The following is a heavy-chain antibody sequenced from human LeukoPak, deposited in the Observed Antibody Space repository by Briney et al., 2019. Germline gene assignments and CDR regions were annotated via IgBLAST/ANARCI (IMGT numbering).Heavy chain of an antibody. CDR1: GGFISIYY. CDR2: IYYSGST. Sequence: SETLSLTCTVSGGFISIYYWSWIRQPPGKGLEWIGHIYYSGSTNYNPSLKSRVTISVDTSKTQFSLKLSSVTAADTAVYYCARGYSGYYYVDWGQGALVTVSS. D-gene: IGHD5-12*01. V-gene: IGHV4-59*01. CDR3: ARGYSGYYYVD. J-gene: IGHJ4*02.